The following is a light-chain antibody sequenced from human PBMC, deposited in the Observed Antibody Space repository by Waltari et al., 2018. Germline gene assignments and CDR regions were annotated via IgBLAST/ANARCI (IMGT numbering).Light chain of an antibody. CDR2: RTS. J-gene: IGKJ2*03. Sequence: DIQMTQSPSSLSASVGEKVTITCQASQGIGSNLNWYQQKTGKAPKLLVYRTSSLQTGIPSRFSGSGSGTDFTLTIGSLQPEDFATYYCQQGYSYPYSFGQGTKVEIK. V-gene: IGKV1-39*01. CDR1: QGIGSN. CDR3: QQGYSYPYS.